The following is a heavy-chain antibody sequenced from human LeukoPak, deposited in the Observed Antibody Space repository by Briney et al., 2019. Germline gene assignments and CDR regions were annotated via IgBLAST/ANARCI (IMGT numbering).Heavy chain of an antibody. V-gene: IGHV1-69*13. D-gene: IGHD4-17*01. CDR3: AKDPNGGYIGAFDF. CDR2: IIPIYGRA. Sequence: ASVKVSCKASGGSFTSYGISWVRQAPGQGLEWMGKIIPIYGRANYGQKFQGRVTITADELTTTSYMELSSLTAEDMAVYYCAKDPNGGYIGAFDFLGRGTMVTVSS. J-gene: IGHJ3*01. CDR1: GGSFTSYG.